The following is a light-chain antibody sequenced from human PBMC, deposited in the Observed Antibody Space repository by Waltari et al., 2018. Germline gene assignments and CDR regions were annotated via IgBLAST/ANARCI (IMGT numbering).Light chain of an antibody. J-gene: IGLJ3*02. CDR2: RND. V-gene: IGLV1-47*01. CDR1: GSTIDRRS. CDR3: VAWDDSLSGRL. Sequence: QSVLTQPPQASGPPGPWVTLSCSGSGSTIDRRSVSRYQQLPGTAPKLLIYRNDQRPSGVPDRFSGSKSGTSASLAISGLRSEDEADYYCVAWDDSLSGRLFGGGTKLTVL.